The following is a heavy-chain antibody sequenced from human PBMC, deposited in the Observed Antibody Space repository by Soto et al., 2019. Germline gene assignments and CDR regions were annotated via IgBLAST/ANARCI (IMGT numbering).Heavy chain of an antibody. D-gene: IGHD3-3*01. CDR2: IYWHDDK. Sequence: QITLKESGPTLVKPTQTLTLTCTFSGFSLSTSGVGVGWIRQPPGKTLEWLALIYWHDDKRYSPSLKSRLTISKDNSKDQVVLTMTSIDPVDTATYYCAHSKGGQFWSGYWTYYYDYWGQGALVTVSS. CDR1: GFSLSTSGVG. CDR3: AHSKGGQFWSGYWTYYYDY. V-gene: IGHV2-5*01. J-gene: IGHJ4*02.